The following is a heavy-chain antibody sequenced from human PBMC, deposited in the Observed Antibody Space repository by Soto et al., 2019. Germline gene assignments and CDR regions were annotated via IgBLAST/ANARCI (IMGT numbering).Heavy chain of an antibody. D-gene: IGHD2-21*02. CDR1: GGTFSRYA. CDR3: ASPVATVYYYYGMDV. Sequence: QVQLVQSGAEVKKPGSSVKVSCKASGGTFSRYAITWVRQAPGQGLEWMGGIIPIFGTADYAQKFQGRVTITADESTSTAYMELSSLRSEDTAVYYCASPVATVYYYYGMDVWGQGTTVTVSS. V-gene: IGHV1-69*12. CDR2: IIPIFGTA. J-gene: IGHJ6*02.